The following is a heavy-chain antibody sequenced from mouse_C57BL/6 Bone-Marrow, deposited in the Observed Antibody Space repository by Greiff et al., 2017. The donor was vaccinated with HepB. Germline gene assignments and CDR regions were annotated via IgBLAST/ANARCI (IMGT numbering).Heavy chain of an antibody. CDR2: IAPEDGET. V-gene: IGHV14-2*01. D-gene: IGHD1-1*01. J-gene: IGHJ2*01. CDR1: GFNIKDYY. Sequence: EVQLQQSGAELVKPGASVKLSCTASGFNIKDYYMHWVKQRTEQGLEWIGRIAPEDGETKYDPKFQGKATITADTSSNAAYLQLSILTSEDPAVYDVASYHGSSYYFDYWGQGITHTVPS. CDR3: ASYHGSSYYFDY.